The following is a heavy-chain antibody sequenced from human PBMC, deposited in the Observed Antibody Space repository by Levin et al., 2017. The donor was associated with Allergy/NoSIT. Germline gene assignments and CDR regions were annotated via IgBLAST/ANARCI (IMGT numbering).Heavy chain of an antibody. CDR3: ARGYCSSTSCPLDY. V-gene: IGHV3-30-3*01. CDR2: ISYDGSNK. CDR1: GFTFRSYA. J-gene: IGHJ4*02. D-gene: IGHD2-2*01. Sequence: LSLPCAASGFTFRSYAMHWVRQAPGKGLEWVAVISYDGSNKYYADSVKGRFTISRDNSKNTLYLQMNSLRAEDTAVYYCARGYCSSTSCPLDYWGQGTLVTVSS.